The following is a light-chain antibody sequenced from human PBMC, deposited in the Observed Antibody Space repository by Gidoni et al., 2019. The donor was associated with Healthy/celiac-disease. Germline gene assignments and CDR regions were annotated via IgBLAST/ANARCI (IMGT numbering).Light chain of an antibody. Sequence: DIQMTQSPSSLSASVGDRVTITCRASQSISSYLNWYQQKPGKAPKLLIYAASSLQSWVPSRFSGSGSGTDFTLTISSLQPEDFATYYCQQSYSTPRITFXPXTKVDIK. CDR3: QQSYSTPRIT. CDR1: QSISSY. V-gene: IGKV1-39*01. J-gene: IGKJ3*01. CDR2: AAS.